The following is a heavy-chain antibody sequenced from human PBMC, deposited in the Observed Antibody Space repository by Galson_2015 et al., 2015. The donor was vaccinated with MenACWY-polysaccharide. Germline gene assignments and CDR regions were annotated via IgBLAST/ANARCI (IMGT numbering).Heavy chain of an antibody. CDR1: Y. CDR2: IYSNGDT. J-gene: IGHJ4*02. CDR3: ARPEGRYFSSGSFFDF. V-gene: IGHV4-39*01. D-gene: IGHD3-10*01. Sequence: YWAWIRQRPGKGLEWIGTIYSNGDTSYYNPSLKSRVTMSVDVPKNQFSLRLRSVTAADTAVYFCARPEGRYFSSGSFFDFWGQGALFTVSS.